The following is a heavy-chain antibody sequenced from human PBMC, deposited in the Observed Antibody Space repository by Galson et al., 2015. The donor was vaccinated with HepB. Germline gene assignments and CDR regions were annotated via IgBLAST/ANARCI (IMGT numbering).Heavy chain of an antibody. CDR1: GFTFDDYA. J-gene: IGHJ4*02. V-gene: IGHV3-9*01. CDR3: AKEGGSGRTRVFDF. CDR2: ITWNSVII. Sequence: SLRLSCAGSGFTFDDYAMHWVRQAPGKGLEWVSHITWNSVIIAYADSVKGRFTASRDNAKNSLYLQMNSLRPEDTALYYCAKEGGSGRTRVFDFWGQGTLVTVSS. D-gene: IGHD3-10*01.